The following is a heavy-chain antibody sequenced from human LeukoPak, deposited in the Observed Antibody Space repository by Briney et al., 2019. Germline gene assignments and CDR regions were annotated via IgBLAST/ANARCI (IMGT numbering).Heavy chain of an antibody. D-gene: IGHD3-10*01. J-gene: IGHJ3*02. Sequence: PSETLSLTCTVSGGSISSYYWRWIRQPAGKGLEWIGRIYTSGSTNYNPSLKSRVTMSVDTSKNQFSLKPSSVTAADTAVYYCARDGLLWFGELSAAFDIWGQGTMVTVSS. CDR3: ARDGLLWFGELSAAFDI. V-gene: IGHV4-4*07. CDR1: GGSISSYY. CDR2: IYTSGST.